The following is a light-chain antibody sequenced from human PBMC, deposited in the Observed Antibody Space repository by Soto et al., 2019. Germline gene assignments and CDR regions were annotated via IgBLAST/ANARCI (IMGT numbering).Light chain of an antibody. J-gene: IGKJ5*01. Sequence: DIVLAQAPATLSLPPGEGATVSWRPSQSVGSSLAWYQQKPGQAPRLLIYDASNRATGIPARFSGSGSGTDFTLTISSLEPEDFAVYYGQQRRNWPPGITFGQGTQLEIK. CDR2: DAS. V-gene: IGKV3-11*01. CDR3: QQRRNWPPGIT. CDR1: QSVGSS.